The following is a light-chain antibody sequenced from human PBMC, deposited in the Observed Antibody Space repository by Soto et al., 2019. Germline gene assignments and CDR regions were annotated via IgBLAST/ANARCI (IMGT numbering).Light chain of an antibody. CDR3: AAWDDSLHGWV. J-gene: IGLJ3*02. CDR2: NND. CDR1: TSNIGSNN. V-gene: IGLV1-44*01. Sequence: QSVLTQPPSASGTPGQRVTISCSGSTSNIGSNNVNWYQQLPGTAPKLLIYNNDQRPSGVPDRFSGSKYGTSTSLAISGLQSEDEADYYCAAWDDSLHGWVFGGGTKLTVL.